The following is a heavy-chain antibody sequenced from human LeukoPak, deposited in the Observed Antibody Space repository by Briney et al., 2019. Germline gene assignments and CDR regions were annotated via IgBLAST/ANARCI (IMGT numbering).Heavy chain of an antibody. Sequence: GGSLRLSRAASGFTFSSYDMHWVRQATGKGLEWVSAIGTAGDTYYPGSVKGRFTISRENAKNSLYLQMNSLRAGDTAVYYCARSHWNGIDDAFDIWGQGTMVTVSS. CDR1: GFTFSSYD. D-gene: IGHD1-1*01. CDR2: IGTAGDT. CDR3: ARSHWNGIDDAFDI. J-gene: IGHJ3*02. V-gene: IGHV3-13*01.